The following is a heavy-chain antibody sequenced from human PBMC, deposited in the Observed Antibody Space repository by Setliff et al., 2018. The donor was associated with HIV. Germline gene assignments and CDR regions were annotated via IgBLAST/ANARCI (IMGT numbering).Heavy chain of an antibody. CDR2: INQSGST. D-gene: IGHD2-15*01. CDR3: ARAVPADIVDYDSLFFDT. J-gene: IGHJ3*02. V-gene: IGHV4-34*01. Sequence: PSETLSLTCAVYGGSFSGSYWCWIRQPPGKGLEWIGEINQSGSTNYNPSLKSRVTMSVDTSKNQFSLKLSSVTAADTAVYYCARAVPADIVDYDSLFFDTWGQGTMVTVSS. CDR1: GGSFSGSY.